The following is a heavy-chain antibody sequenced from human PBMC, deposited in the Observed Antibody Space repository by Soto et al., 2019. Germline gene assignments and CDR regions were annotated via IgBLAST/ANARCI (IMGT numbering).Heavy chain of an antibody. D-gene: IGHD1-1*01. CDR2: IFYSGTT. CDR3: ARGVLY. Sequence: ETLSLTCTVSGGSISGYYWSWIRQPPGKGLEWIGNIFYSGTTYYNPSLKSRVTISVDTSKNQFSLKLSSVTAADTAVYFCARGVLYWGQGTLVTVSS. CDR1: GGSISGYY. V-gene: IGHV4-59*06. J-gene: IGHJ4*02.